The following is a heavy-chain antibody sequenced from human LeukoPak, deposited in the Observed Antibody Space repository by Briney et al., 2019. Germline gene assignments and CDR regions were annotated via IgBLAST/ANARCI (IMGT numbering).Heavy chain of an antibody. J-gene: IGHJ5*02. V-gene: IGHV3-48*03. CDR3: ARVSTIMTTYWFDP. CDR1: GFTFSTSE. CDR2: ISSTGSTI. Sequence: GGSLRLSCAASGFTFSTSEMNWVRQAPGKGLEWASYISSTGSTIYYADSVQGRFTISRDNTKKSLYLQMTGLRVEDTAIYYCARVSTIMTTYWFDPWGQGALVSVSS. D-gene: IGHD4-11*01.